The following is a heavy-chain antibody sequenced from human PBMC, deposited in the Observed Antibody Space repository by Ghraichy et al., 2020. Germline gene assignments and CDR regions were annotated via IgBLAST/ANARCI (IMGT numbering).Heavy chain of an antibody. D-gene: IGHD3-22*01. Sequence: GGSLRLSCTASGFTFGDYAMSWFRQAPGKGLEWVGFIRSKAYGGTTEYAASVKGRFTISRDDSKSIAYLQMNSLKTEDTAVYYCTRDILPRGDRPLYYYDSSGYRNDAFDIWGQGTMVTVSS. CDR1: GFTFGDYA. CDR3: TRDILPRGDRPLYYYDSSGYRNDAFDI. CDR2: IRSKAYGGTT. V-gene: IGHV3-49*03. J-gene: IGHJ3*02.